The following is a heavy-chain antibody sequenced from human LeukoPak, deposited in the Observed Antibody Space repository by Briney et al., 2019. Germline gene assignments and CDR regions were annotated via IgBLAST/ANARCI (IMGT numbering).Heavy chain of an antibody. Sequence: PGAPVKVSCKASGYTFTSYGISWVRQAPGQGLEWMGWISAYNGNTNYAQKLQGRVTMTTDTSTSTAYMELRSLRSDDTAVYYCAVAVAGTPPFDYWGQGTLVTVSS. D-gene: IGHD6-19*01. CDR1: GYTFTSYG. V-gene: IGHV1-18*01. CDR2: ISAYNGNT. J-gene: IGHJ4*02. CDR3: AVAVAGTPPFDY.